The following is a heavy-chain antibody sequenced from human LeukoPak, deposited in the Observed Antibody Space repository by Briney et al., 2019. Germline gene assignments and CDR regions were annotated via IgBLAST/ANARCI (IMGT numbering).Heavy chain of an antibody. D-gene: IGHD5-18*01. J-gene: IGHJ6*03. CDR2: INTDGSST. Sequence: GGSLRLSCAASGFIFSTYWMSWVRQAPGKGLVWVSRINTDGSSTNYADSVKGRFTISRDNAKNTLYLQVDSLRAEDTAVYYCARGRHLYSYAYDYYMDVWGKGTTVTISS. CDR3: ARGRHLYSYAYDYYMDV. CDR1: GFIFSTYW. V-gene: IGHV3-74*01.